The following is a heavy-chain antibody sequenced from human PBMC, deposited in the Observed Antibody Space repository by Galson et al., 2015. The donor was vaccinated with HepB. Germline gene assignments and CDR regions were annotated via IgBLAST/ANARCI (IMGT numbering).Heavy chain of an antibody. CDR2: IKQDGSEK. CDR1: GFTFSSYW. J-gene: IGHJ5*02. Sequence: SLRLSCAASGFTFSSYWMSWVRQAPGKGLEWVANIKQDGSEKYYVDSVKGRFTISRDNAKNSLYLQMNSLRAEDTAVYYCAREGAPEMATTIGGFDPWGQGTLVTVSS. CDR3: AREGAPEMATTIGGFDP. V-gene: IGHV3-7*01. D-gene: IGHD5-24*01.